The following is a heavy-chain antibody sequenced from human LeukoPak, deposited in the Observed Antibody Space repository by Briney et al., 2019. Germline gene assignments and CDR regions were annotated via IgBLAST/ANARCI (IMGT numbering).Heavy chain of an antibody. J-gene: IGHJ4*02. D-gene: IGHD3-10*01. CDR1: GYTFTGYY. V-gene: IGHV1-2*02. CDR3: ATTPDYYGSGAYIDS. Sequence: ASLKVSCTASGYTFTGYYMHWVRQAPGQGLEWMGWITPNSGGTNYAQSFKDRVTMTRDTSISTAYMELSRLTSEDTAVYYRATTPDYYGSGAYIDSWGQGTLVTVSS. CDR2: ITPNSGGT.